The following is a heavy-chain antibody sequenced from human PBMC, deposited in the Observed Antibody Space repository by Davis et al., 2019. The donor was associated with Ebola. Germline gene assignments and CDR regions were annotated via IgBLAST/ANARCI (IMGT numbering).Heavy chain of an antibody. J-gene: IGHJ4*02. CDR3: AVGATPTHFDY. Sequence: GESLKISCAASGFTFSSYAMSWVRQAPGKGLEWVAATSGSGDSTHHADSVKGRFVISRDNSKDTLYLQMNSLRAEDTAVYYCAVGATPTHFDYWGQGTLVTVSS. D-gene: IGHD1-26*01. CDR1: GFTFSSYA. V-gene: IGHV3-23*01. CDR2: TSGSGDST.